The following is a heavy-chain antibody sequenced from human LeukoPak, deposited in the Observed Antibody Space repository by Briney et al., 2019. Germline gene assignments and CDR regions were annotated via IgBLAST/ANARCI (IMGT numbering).Heavy chain of an antibody. V-gene: IGHV4-39*07. CDR2: IYYSGST. Sequence: PSETLSLTCTVSGGSISSSSYYWGWIRQPPGKGLEWIGSIYYSGSTYYNPSLKSRVTISVDTSKNQFSLKLSSVTAADTAVYYCARESYYDSSGYYDQDYWGQGTLVTVSS. CDR3: ARESYYDSSGYYDQDY. D-gene: IGHD3-22*01. CDR1: GGSISSSSYY. J-gene: IGHJ4*02.